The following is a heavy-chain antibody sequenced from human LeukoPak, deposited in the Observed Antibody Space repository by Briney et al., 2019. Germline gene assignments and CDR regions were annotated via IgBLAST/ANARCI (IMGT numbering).Heavy chain of an antibody. CDR3: ARGSDTTAYSSLDY. D-gene: IGHD3-22*01. Sequence: GGSLRLSCAASGFTSSSYWMSWVCQAPGKGLEWVSSISISSHYIYYADSVKGRFTISRDDAKNSLYLQMNSLRAEDTAVYYCARGSDTTAYSSLDYWGQGTLVTVSS. V-gene: IGHV3-21*01. CDR1: GFTSSSYW. J-gene: IGHJ4*02. CDR2: ISISSHYI.